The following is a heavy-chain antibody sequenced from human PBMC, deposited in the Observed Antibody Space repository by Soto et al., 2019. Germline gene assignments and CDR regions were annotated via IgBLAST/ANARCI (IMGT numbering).Heavy chain of an antibody. D-gene: IGHD3-16*01. J-gene: IGHJ3*01. Sequence: EVQVVESGGGLVQPGESLRLSCAASGFPFTPFWMHWVRQAPGKGLVWLSHINSDGSTKVYADSVKGRFTISRDNAKNTLYLQMYSLKDEDTAVYYCVRDRGSPDSFNVWGRGTMVTVSS. CDR3: VRDRGSPDSFNV. V-gene: IGHV3-74*01. CDR2: INSDGSTK. CDR1: GFPFTPFW.